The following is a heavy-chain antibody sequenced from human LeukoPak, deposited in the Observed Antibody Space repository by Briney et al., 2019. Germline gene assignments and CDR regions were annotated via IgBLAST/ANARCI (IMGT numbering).Heavy chain of an antibody. V-gene: IGHV3-7*01. CDR1: GFTLSNYW. D-gene: IGHD3/OR15-3a*01. J-gene: IGHJ3*02. CDR3: ARDMDI. CDR2: IKPDGSDK. Sequence: GGSLRLSGAASGFTLSNYWMSWVRQAPGKGLEWVANIKPDGSDKHYVDSVKGRFTISRDNPENSMYLQMTGLRAEDTALYYCARDMDIWGQGTMVTVSS.